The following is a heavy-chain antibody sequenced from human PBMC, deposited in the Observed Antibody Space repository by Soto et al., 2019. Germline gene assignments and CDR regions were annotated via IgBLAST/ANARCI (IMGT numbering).Heavy chain of an antibody. V-gene: IGHV3-11*01. D-gene: IGHD3-9*01. J-gene: IGHJ6*03. CDR1: GFTFSDYY. CDR2: ISSSGSTI. Sequence: SGLSLRLCWAASGFTFSDYYVSWIRQAPGKGLEWVSYISSSGSTIYYADSVKGRFTISRDNAKNSLYLQMNSLRAEDTAVYYCARESVDILTGYYPHYYYMEVWGKGITVTVSS. CDR3: ARESVDILTGYYPHYYYMEV.